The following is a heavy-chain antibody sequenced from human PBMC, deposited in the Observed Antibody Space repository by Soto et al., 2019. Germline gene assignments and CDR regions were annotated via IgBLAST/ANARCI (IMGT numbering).Heavy chain of an antibody. D-gene: IGHD2-15*01. CDR1: GVSISSDSYY. CDR3: ARQGGYCSGGSCYRTYDNAFDI. V-gene: IGHV4-39*01. Sequence: QLQLQESGPGLVKPSETLSLTCSVSGVSISSDSYYWGWIRQSPGKGLECIGSISYSGSILYSGNTYYNPSLKSRITISVDTSKNQFSLKLSSVTAADTAVYYCARQGGYCSGGSCYRTYDNAFDIWGQGTMVTVSS. CDR2: ISYSGSILYSGNT. J-gene: IGHJ3*02.